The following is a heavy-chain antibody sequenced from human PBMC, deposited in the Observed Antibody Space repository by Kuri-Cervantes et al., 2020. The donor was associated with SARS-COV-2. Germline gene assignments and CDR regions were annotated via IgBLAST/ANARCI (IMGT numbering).Heavy chain of an antibody. D-gene: IGHD3-22*01. Sequence: ASVKVSCKASGYTFKNYYMHWVRQAPGQGLEWMGIINPNGGSSDYAQKFQGRVTMTRDTSTSTVYMELSSLRSEDTAVYYCARRLRDYYYGMDVWGQGTTVTVSS. CDR1: GYTFKNYY. CDR2: INPNGGSS. CDR3: ARRLRDYYYGMDV. V-gene: IGHV1-46*02. J-gene: IGHJ6*02.